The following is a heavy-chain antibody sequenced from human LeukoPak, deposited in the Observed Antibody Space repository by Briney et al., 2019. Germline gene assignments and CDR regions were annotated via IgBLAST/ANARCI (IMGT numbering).Heavy chain of an antibody. CDR3: AKDKLFGSSGSSNFDY. CDR2: ISGSGGST. CDR1: GFTFSSYG. V-gene: IGHV3-23*01. Sequence: GGSLRLSCAASGFTFSSYGMSWVRQAPGKGLEWVSAISGSGGSTYYADSVKGRFTISRDNSKNTLYLQMNSLRAEDTAVYYCAKDKLFGSSGSSNFDYWGQGTLVTVSS. D-gene: IGHD1-26*01. J-gene: IGHJ4*02.